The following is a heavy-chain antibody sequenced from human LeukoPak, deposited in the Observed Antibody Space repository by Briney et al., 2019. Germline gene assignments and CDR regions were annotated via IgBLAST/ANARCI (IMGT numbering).Heavy chain of an antibody. Sequence: PSETLSLTCTVSGGSISSGDYYWSWIRQPPGKGLEWIGYIYYSGSTYYNPSLKSRVTISVDTSKNQFSLKLSSVTAADTAVYYCARQHDYARREYWFDPWGQGTLVTVSS. D-gene: IGHD4-17*01. CDR3: ARQHDYARREYWFDP. CDR1: GGSISSGDYY. CDR2: IYYSGST. J-gene: IGHJ5*02. V-gene: IGHV4-30-4*08.